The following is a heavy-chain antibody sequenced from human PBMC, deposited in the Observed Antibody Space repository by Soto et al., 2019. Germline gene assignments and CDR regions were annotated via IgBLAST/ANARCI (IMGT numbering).Heavy chain of an antibody. CDR2: ITRNSSNI. CDR1: GFTFSTYN. CDR3: GLYDSRCFDS. D-gene: IGHD2-8*01. J-gene: IGHJ4*02. Sequence: EVQLVESGGGLVKPGGSLRLSCAASGFTFSTYNMNWVRQAPGKGLEWVSSITRNSSNIYYADTVKGRITISRDNAKNSLYLHMNSLRAEVTAVEYCGLYDSRCFDSRGQGTLVTVSS. V-gene: IGHV3-21*01.